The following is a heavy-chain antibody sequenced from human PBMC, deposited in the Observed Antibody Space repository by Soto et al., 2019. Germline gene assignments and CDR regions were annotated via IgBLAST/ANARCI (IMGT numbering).Heavy chain of an antibody. J-gene: IGHJ4*02. V-gene: IGHV3-73*01. CDR2: IRSKANSYAT. CDR3: TSRGGSGYSAPYYFDY. CDR1: GFTFSGSA. D-gene: IGHD5-12*01. Sequence: PGGSLRLSCAASGFTFSGSAMHWVRQASGKGLEWVGRIRSKANSYATAYAASVKGRFTISRDDSKNTAYLQMNSLKTEDTAVYYCTSRGGSGYSAPYYFDYWGQGTLVTVSS.